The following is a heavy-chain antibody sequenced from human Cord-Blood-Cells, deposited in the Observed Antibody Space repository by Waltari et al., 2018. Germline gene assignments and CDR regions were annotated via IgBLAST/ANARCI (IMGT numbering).Heavy chain of an antibody. CDR2: ISYDGSNK. J-gene: IGHJ2*01. Sequence: QVQLVESGGGVVQPGRSLRLPCAASGFTFSSYAMHWVRQAPGKGLEWVAVISYDGSNKYYADSVKGRFTISRDNSKNTLYLQMNSLRAEDTAVYYSARVPWGYWYFDLWGRGTLVTVSS. D-gene: IGHD7-27*01. CDR1: GFTFSSYA. CDR3: ARVPWGYWYFDL. V-gene: IGHV3-30-3*01.